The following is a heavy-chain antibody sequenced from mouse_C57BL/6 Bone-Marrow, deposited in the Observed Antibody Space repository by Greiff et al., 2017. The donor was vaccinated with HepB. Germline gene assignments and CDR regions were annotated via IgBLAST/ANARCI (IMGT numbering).Heavy chain of an antibody. CDR1: GSNIKDDY. J-gene: IGHJ1*03. CDR3: TLYGNYEGWYFDV. CDR2: TDPENGDT. Sequence: EVMLVESGAELVRPGASVKSSCTASGSNIKDDYMHWVKQRPEQGLEWSGWTDPENGDTEYASKFQGKAPIPADTSSNTAYLQLSSLTAEDTAVYYCTLYGNYEGWYFDVWGTGTTVTVSS. V-gene: IGHV14-4*01. D-gene: IGHD2-1*01.